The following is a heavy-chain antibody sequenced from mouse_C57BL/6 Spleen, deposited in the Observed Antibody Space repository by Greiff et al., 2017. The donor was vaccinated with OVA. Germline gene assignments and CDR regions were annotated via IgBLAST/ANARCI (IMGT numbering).Heavy chain of an antibody. Sequence: VQLKQSGPELVKPGASVKISCKASGYSFTDYNMNWVKQSNGKSLEWIGVINPNYGTTSYNQKFKGKATLTVDQSSSTAYMQLNSLTSEDSAVYYCARKGGYDGYWYFDVWGTGTTVTVSS. CDR3: ARKGGYDGYWYFDV. CDR2: INPNYGTT. V-gene: IGHV1-39*01. J-gene: IGHJ1*03. D-gene: IGHD2-3*01. CDR1: GYSFTDYN.